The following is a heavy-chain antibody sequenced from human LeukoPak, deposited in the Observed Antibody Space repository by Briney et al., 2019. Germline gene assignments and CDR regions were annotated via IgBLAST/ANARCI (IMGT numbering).Heavy chain of an antibody. V-gene: IGHV1-18*01. CDR2: ISAYNGNT. CDR3: ARTVLGGFTMIVVVTHDY. D-gene: IGHD3-22*01. Sequence: ASVKVSCKASGYTFTSYGISWVRQAPGQGLEWMGWISAYNGNTNYAQKLQGRVTMTTDTSTSTAYMELRSLRSDDTAGYYRARTVLGGFTMIVVVTHDYWGQGTLVTVSS. CDR1: GYTFTSYG. J-gene: IGHJ4*02.